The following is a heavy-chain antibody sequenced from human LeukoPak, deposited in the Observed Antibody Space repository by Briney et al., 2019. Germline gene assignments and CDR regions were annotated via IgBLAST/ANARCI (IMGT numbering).Heavy chain of an antibody. V-gene: IGHV3-30-3*01. J-gene: IGHJ4*02. D-gene: IGHD1-7*01. CDR3: AGGTPELELLLDY. Sequence: GGSLRLSCAASGFTFSSYAMHWVRQAPGKGLEWVAVISYDGSNKYYADSVKGRFTISRDNSKNTLYLQMNSLRAEDTAVYYCAGGTPELELLLDYWGQGTLVTVSS. CDR1: GFTFSSYA. CDR2: ISYDGSNK.